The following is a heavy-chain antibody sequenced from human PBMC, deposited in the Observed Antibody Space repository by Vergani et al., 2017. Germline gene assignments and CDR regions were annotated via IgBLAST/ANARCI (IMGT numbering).Heavy chain of an antibody. V-gene: IGHV4-61*02. D-gene: IGHD5-18*01. J-gene: IGHJ3*02. CDR3: ARVRYSYGPDAFDI. CDR2: IYTSGST. Sequence: QVQLQESGPGLVKPSQTLSLTCTVSGGSISSGSYYWSWIRQPAGKGLEWIGRIYTSGSTNYNPSLKSRVTISVDTSKNQFSLKLSSVTAADTAVYYCARVRYSYGPDAFDIWGQGTMVTVSS. CDR1: GGSISSGSYY.